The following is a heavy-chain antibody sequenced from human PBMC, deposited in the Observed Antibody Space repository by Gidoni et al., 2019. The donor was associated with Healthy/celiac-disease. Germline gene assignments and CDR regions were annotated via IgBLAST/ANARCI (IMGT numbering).Heavy chain of an antibody. J-gene: IGHJ4*02. CDR1: GFTFDDYA. V-gene: IGHV3-9*01. D-gene: IGHD2-2*01. Sequence: EVQLVESGGALVQPGRSLRLSSAASGFTFDDYAMHWVRQAPGKGLEWVSGISWNSGSIGYEDSVKGRFTISRDNAKNSRYLQMNSLGAEDTALYYCAKDISPIYQLPDYWGQGTLVTVSS. CDR2: ISWNSGSI. CDR3: AKDISPIYQLPDY.